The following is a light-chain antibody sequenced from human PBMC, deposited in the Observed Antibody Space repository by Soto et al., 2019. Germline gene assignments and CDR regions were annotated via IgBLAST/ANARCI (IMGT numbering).Light chain of an antibody. V-gene: IGKV3-11*01. CDR2: DAS. CDR1: QSVGSY. Sequence: EIVLTQSPATLSLSPGERATLSCRASQSVGSYLAWYQQKPGQTPRLLIYDASNRATGIPARFSGSGSGTDFTLTISSLGPEDFAVYYCQHRSNWPPFTFGPGTKVDIK. J-gene: IGKJ3*01. CDR3: QHRSNWPPFT.